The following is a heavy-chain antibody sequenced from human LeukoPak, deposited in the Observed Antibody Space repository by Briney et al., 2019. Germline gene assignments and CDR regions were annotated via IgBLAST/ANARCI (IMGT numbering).Heavy chain of an antibody. CDR1: GFTFNDYA. Sequence: PRGSLRLSCATSGFTFNDYAMYWVRQAPGKGLEWVSGISWNSRSIAYADSVKGRFTISRDNAKNSLYLQMNSLRAEDMALYYCAKEGSSWSTFDYWGQGTLVTVSS. V-gene: IGHV3-9*03. CDR3: AKEGSSWSTFDY. J-gene: IGHJ4*02. D-gene: IGHD6-13*01. CDR2: ISWNSRSI.